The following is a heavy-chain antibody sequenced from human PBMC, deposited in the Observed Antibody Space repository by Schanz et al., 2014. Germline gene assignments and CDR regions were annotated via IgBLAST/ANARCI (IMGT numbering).Heavy chain of an antibody. D-gene: IGHD3-10*01. CDR1: GLTFSNYW. Sequence: EVQLAESGGDLVQPGGSLRLSCAASGLTFSNYWMNWVRQLPGKGLEWVAIIKKDGSEIYYVDSVKGRFTISRDNTKNSLYLQMNSLRAEDTAVYYCARSGVDVWGQGTTVTVSS. CDR3: ARSGVDV. V-gene: IGHV3-7*01. J-gene: IGHJ6*02. CDR2: IKKDGSEI.